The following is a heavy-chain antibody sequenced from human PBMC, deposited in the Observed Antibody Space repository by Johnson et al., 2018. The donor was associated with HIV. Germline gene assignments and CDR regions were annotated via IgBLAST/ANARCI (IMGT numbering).Heavy chain of an antibody. V-gene: IGHV3-30*04. D-gene: IGHD6-6*01. CDR3: ASQVGSSVGSAFDI. CDR1: GFIFNDYP. CDR2: ISFDGSNK. J-gene: IGHJ3*02. Sequence: QVQLMESGGGVVQPGRSLRLSCAASGFIFNDYPMYWVRQPPGKGLEWVAVISFDGSNKYYADSVKGRFSISRDNSKNTLYLQMNSLRAEDTAVYYCASQVGSSVGSAFDIWGQGTMVTVSS.